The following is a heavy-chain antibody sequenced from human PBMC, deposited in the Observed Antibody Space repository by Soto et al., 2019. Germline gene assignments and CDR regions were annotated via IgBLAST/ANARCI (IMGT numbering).Heavy chain of an antibody. CDR1: GGSISSSSYY. Sequence: SETLSLTCTVSGGSISSSSYYWGWIRQPPGKGLEWIGSIYYSGSTYYNPSLKSRVTISVDTSKNQFSLKLSSVTAADTAVYYSARALNPDSPGSYPDSFDYWGQGTLVTVSS. D-gene: IGHD3-22*01. CDR3: ARALNPDSPGSYPDSFDY. J-gene: IGHJ4*02. CDR2: IYYSGST. V-gene: IGHV4-39*01.